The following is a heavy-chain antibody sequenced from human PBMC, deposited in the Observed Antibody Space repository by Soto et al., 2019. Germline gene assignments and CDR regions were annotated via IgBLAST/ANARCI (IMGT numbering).Heavy chain of an antibody. V-gene: IGHV4-59*01. CDR1: GGSISSYY. CDR3: ARVNGCSSTSCYLYGYFAF. J-gene: IGHJ4*02. D-gene: IGHD2-2*01. CDR2: IYYSGST. Sequence: PSETLSLTCTVSGGSISSYYWSWIRQPPGKGLEWIGYIYYSGSTNYNPSLKSRVTISVDTSKNQFSLKLSSVTAADTAVYYCARVNGCSSTSCYLYGYFAFWGQGTLVTVSS.